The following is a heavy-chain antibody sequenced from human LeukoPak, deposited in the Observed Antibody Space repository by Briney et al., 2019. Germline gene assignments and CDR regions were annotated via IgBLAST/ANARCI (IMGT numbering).Heavy chain of an antibody. D-gene: IGHD6-19*01. J-gene: IGHJ5*02. CDR1: GFTFSSYA. Sequence: PGGSLRLSCAASGFTFSSYAMSWVRQAPGKGLEWVSAISGSGGSTYYADSVKGRFTISRDNSKNTLYLQMNSLRAEDTAVYYCAKEPSIAVAALKWFDPWGQGTLVTVSS. V-gene: IGHV3-23*01. CDR2: ISGSGGST. CDR3: AKEPSIAVAALKWFDP.